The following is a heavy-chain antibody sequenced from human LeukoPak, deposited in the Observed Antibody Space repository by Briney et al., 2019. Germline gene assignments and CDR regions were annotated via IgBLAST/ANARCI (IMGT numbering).Heavy chain of an antibody. CDR3: ARQRITMVRGPVDWFDP. D-gene: IGHD3-10*01. Sequence: PSETLSLTCAVYGGSFSDYYWSWIRQPPGKGPEWIGEINQSGSANYNPSLKSRVTISVDTSKNQFSLKLSSVTAADTAVYYCARQRITMVRGPVDWFDPWGQGTLVTVSS. CDR2: INQSGSA. V-gene: IGHV4-34*01. J-gene: IGHJ5*01. CDR1: GGSFSDYY.